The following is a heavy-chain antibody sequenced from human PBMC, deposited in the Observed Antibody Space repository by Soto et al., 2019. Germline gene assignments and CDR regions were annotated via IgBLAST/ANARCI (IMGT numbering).Heavy chain of an antibody. CDR1: GGSIRNVY. CDR2: IFHSGNA. Sequence: SETLSLTCTVSGGSIRNVYWSWIRQAPGKGLEWIGFIFHSGNANYNPSLKSRVTISIDMPKNQFSLKLSSLTAADTALYYCARGGYYVWGSSRATEYYFDYWGQGTLVTVSS. D-gene: IGHD3-16*01. J-gene: IGHJ4*02. V-gene: IGHV4-59*01. CDR3: ARGGYYVWGSSRATEYYFDY.